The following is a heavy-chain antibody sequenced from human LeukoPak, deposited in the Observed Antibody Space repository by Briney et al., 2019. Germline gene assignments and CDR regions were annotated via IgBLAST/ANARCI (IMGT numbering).Heavy chain of an antibody. J-gene: IGHJ4*02. CDR1: GYTFTSYD. V-gene: IGHV1-8*01. D-gene: IGHD6-13*01. Sequence: EASVKVSCKASGYTFTSYDINWVRQATGQGLEWMGWMNPNSGNTGYAQKFQGRVTMTRNTSISTAYMELSSLRSEDTAVYYCARATRRTGYSSSSAMYYFDYWGQGTLVTVPS. CDR3: ARATRRTGYSSSSAMYYFDY. CDR2: MNPNSGNT.